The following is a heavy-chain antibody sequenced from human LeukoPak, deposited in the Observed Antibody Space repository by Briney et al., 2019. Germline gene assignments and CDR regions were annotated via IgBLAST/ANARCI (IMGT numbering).Heavy chain of an antibody. Sequence: GGTLRLSCAASGFTFSSYGMSWVRQAPGKGLEWVSAISGSGGSTYYADSVKGRFTISRDNSKNTLYLQMNSLRAEDTAVYYCAGISFFDSVTGSHYDNWGQGTLVTVST. V-gene: IGHV3-23*01. J-gene: IGHJ4*02. CDR2: ISGSGGST. D-gene: IGHD2-21*02. CDR3: AGISFFDSVTGSHYDN. CDR1: GFTFSSYG.